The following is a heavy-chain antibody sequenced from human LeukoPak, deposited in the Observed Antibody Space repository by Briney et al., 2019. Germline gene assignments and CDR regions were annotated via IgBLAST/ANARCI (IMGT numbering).Heavy chain of an antibody. V-gene: IGHV3-74*01. CDR3: AREAKVGGALQY. CDR1: GFTFSDYW. Sequence: GGSLRLSCAASGFTFSDYWMHWVRQAPGKGLVWVSRINTDGSFTRYADSVQGRFTISRDTATNTLFLQMNSLRAEDTAVYYCAREAKVGGALQYWGQGILVTVSS. CDR2: INTDGSFT. D-gene: IGHD1-26*01. J-gene: IGHJ4*02.